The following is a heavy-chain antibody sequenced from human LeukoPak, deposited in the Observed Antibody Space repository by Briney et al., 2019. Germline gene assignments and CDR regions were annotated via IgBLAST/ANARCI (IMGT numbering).Heavy chain of an antibody. CDR3: AREGTTVTTAGFN. V-gene: IGHV4-39*07. Sequence: SETLSLTCTVSGGSISSSSYYWGWIRQPPGKGLEWIGSIYYSGYTYYNPSVESRVTISVDTSKNQFSLKLTSVTAADTAIYYCAREGTTVTTAGFNWGQGTLVTVSS. J-gene: IGHJ4*02. D-gene: IGHD4-17*01. CDR2: IYYSGYT. CDR1: GGSISSSSYY.